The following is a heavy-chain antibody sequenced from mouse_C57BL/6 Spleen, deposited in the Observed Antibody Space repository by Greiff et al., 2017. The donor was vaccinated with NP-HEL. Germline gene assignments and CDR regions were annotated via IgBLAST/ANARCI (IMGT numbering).Heavy chain of an antibody. CDR3: TFSLIRIAY. CDR2: IDPENGDT. D-gene: IGHD6-1*01. V-gene: IGHV14-4*01. CDR1: GFNIKDDY. J-gene: IGHJ3*01. Sequence: VQLQQSGAELVRPGASVKLSCTASGFNIKDDYMHWVKQRPEQGLEWIGWIDPENGDTEYASKFQGKATITADTSSNTAYLQLSSLTSEDTAVYYCTFSLIRIAYWGQGTLVTVSA.